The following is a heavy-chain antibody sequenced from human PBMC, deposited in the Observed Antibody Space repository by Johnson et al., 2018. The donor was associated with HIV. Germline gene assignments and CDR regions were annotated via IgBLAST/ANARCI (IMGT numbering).Heavy chain of an antibody. V-gene: IGHV3-23*04. CDR1: GFTFSSYA. J-gene: IGHJ3*02. CDR3: ARGVGGAGDDAFDI. Sequence: MLLVESGGGLVQPGGSLRLSCAASGFTFSSYAMSWVRQAPGKGLAWVSYISGGGFTYYAVSVKGRFTISRDNSKNTLYLQMNSLRAEDTALYYCARGVGGAGDDAFDIWGQGTMVTVSS. CDR2: ISGGGFT. D-gene: IGHD6-19*01.